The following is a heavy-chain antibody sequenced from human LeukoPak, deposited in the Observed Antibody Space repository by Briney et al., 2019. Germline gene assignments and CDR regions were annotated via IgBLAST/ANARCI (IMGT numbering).Heavy chain of an antibody. J-gene: IGHJ4*02. Sequence: PSGTLSLTCTVSGGSISSYYWSWIRQPPGRGLEWIGYIYYSGSTNYNPSLKSRVTISVDTSKNQFSLKLSSVTAADTAVYYCAREVQGGNFDYWGQGTLVTVSS. CDR2: IYYSGST. V-gene: IGHV4-59*01. CDR3: AREVQGGNFDY. CDR1: GGSISSYY. D-gene: IGHD2-15*01.